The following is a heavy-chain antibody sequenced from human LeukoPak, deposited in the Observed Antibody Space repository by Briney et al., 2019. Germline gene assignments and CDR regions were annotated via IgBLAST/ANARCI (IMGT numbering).Heavy chain of an antibody. CDR1: GFSVSSIY. CDR3: ARSNVLRFLEWLLDAFDI. V-gene: IGHV3-53*01. Sequence: PGGSLRLSCAASGFSVSSIYMNWVRQAPGKGLEWVSVIYSDGTTYYADSVKGRFTISRDDSKNTLYLHMNSLRAEDTAVYYCARSNVLRFLEWLLDAFDIWGQGTMVTVSS. D-gene: IGHD3-3*01. CDR2: IYSDGTT. J-gene: IGHJ3*02.